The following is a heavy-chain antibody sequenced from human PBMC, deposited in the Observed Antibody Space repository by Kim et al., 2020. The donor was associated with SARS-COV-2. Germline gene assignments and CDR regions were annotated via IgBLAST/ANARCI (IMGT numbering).Heavy chain of an antibody. Sequence: SETLSLTCIVSGASVSSGGDYWSWIRRPPGKGLEWIGYMYKDGTTAYNPSLKSRVAISVDRSQNQFSLELRSVTAADTADYYCARDGYSSAWSHWFDPWGQEILVTVSS. D-gene: IGHD6-19*01. V-gene: IGHV4-61*08. CDR3: ARDGYSSAWSHWFDP. J-gene: IGHJ5*02. CDR1: GASVSSGGDY. CDR2: MYKDGTT.